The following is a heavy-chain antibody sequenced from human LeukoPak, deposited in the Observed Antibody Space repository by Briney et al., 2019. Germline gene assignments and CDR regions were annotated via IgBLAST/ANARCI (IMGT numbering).Heavy chain of an antibody. V-gene: IGHV3-74*01. CDR2: INSDGNST. D-gene: IGHD4-17*01. Sequence: GGSLRLSCAAPGFTFSSYWMHWVRQAPGKGLVWVSRINSDGNSTNYADSVKGRFTISRDNAKNTLYLQMNSLRAEDTAVYYCARATATTFPQDYWGQGTLVTVSS. CDR3: ARATATTFPQDY. CDR1: GFTFSSYW. J-gene: IGHJ4*02.